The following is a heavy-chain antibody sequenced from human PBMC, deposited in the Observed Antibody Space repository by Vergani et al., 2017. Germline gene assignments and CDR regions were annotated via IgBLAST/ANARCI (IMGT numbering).Heavy chain of an antibody. CDR2: ISGSGVSA. J-gene: IGHJ4*02. Sequence: EVQLLESGGGLVQPGGSLRLTCAASEFTFSNYAMNWVRQVPGKGLEWVSGISGSGVSAYYTEAVKGRFTISRYNSKNMLFLQMNNLRTEDTAIYYCAKQYFVSGNYLFDYWGQGTLVTVSS. CDR1: EFTFSNYA. CDR3: AKQYFVSGNYLFDY. D-gene: IGHD3-10*01. V-gene: IGHV3-23*01.